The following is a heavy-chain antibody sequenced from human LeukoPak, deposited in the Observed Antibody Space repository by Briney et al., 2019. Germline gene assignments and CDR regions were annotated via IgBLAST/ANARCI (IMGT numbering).Heavy chain of an antibody. CDR1: GFTFSSYE. J-gene: IGHJ6*03. CDR3: ARVLSYYDFWSGPYYYYYMDV. D-gene: IGHD3-3*01. V-gene: IGHV3-48*03. CDR2: ISSSGSTI. Sequence: GGSLRLSCAASGFTFSSYEMNWVRQAPGKGLEWVSYISSSGSTIYYADSVKGRFTISRDNAKNSLYLQMNSLRAEDTAVYYCARVLSYYDFWSGPYYYYYMDVWGKGTTVTVSS.